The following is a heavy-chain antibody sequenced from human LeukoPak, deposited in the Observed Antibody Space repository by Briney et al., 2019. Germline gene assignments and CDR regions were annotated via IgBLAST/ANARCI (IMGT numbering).Heavy chain of an antibody. D-gene: IGHD4-17*01. J-gene: IGHJ3*02. Sequence: PGGSLRLPCAASGFTFSSYWMHWVRQAPGKGPVWVSRISAHGRSTNYADSVKGRFTISRDNAKNTVYLQMNSLSAEDTAMYYCTFSSYGDHIGVDAFDMWGQGTMVTVSS. V-gene: IGHV3-74*01. CDR3: TFSSYGDHIGVDAFDM. CDR1: GFTFSSYW. CDR2: ISAHGRST.